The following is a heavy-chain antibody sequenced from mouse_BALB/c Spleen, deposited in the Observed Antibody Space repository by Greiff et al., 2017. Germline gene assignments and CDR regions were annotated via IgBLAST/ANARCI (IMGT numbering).Heavy chain of an antibody. J-gene: IGHJ3*01. CDR2: ISSKSNNYAT. CDR1: GFTFNTYA. D-gene: IGHD1-1*01. CDR3: VRHNCGSGPAWFAY. Sequence: EVQLVESGGGLVQPKGSLKLSCAASGFTFNTYAMHWVRQAPGQGLEWVARISSKSNNYATYYADSVKDRFTISRDDSQSMLYLQMNNLKTEDTAMYYCVRHNCGSGPAWFAYWGQGTLVTVSA. V-gene: IGHV10-1*01.